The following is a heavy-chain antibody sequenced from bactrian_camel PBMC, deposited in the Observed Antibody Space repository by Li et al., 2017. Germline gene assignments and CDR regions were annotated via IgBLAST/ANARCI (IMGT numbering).Heavy chain of an antibody. CDR1: GYIGGGTS. V-gene: IGHV3S63*01. Sequence: HVQLVESGGGSVQAGGALRLSCAASGYIGGGTSYGWFRQGPGKDREGVAAIDSRGTTFYADSVKGRFAISGDNVKNTVDLQMNSLKSEDTALYYCTTRGDLEYWGQGTQVTVS. CDR2: IDSRGTT. CDR3: TTRGDLEY. J-gene: IGHJ4*01.